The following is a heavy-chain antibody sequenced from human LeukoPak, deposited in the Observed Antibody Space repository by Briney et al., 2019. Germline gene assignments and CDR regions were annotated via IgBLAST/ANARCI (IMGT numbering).Heavy chain of an antibody. CDR1: GYTFTNYW. CDR2: IYPGDSDT. Sequence: GEFLKISCKGSGYTFTNYWIGWVRQMHGKSLEWMGIIYPGDSDTRYSPSFQGQVTISADKSISTVYLQWSSQKASDTAMHYCARRVAYNYAFDFWGQGTLVTVSS. V-gene: IGHV5-51*01. J-gene: IGHJ4*02. D-gene: IGHD5-18*01. CDR3: ARRVAYNYAFDF.